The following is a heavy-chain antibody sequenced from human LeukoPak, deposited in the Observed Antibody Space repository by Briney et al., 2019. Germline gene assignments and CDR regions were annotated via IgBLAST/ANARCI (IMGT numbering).Heavy chain of an antibody. Sequence: GGSLRLSCAASGFTFSSYEMNWVRQAPGKGLEWVSYISSSGSTIYYADSVKGRFTISRDNAKNSLYLQMNSLRAEDMAVYYCARIDSGSYGTLDYWGQGTLVTVSS. CDR3: ARIDSGSYGTLDY. CDR2: ISSSGSTI. D-gene: IGHD1-26*01. CDR1: GFTFSSYE. V-gene: IGHV3-48*03. J-gene: IGHJ4*02.